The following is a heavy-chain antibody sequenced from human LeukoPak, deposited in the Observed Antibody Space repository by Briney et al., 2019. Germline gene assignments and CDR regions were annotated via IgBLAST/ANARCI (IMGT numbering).Heavy chain of an antibody. CDR1: AFTFSSYG. CDR2: NRYDGSNK. CDR3: AKDKCSCNWFDP. J-gene: IGHJ5*02. D-gene: IGHD6-19*01. V-gene: IGHV3-30*02. Sequence: PGGSLRLSCAASAFTFSSYGMHWVRQAPGKGLEWVAFNRYDGSNKYYADSVKGQFTISRDNSKNTLYLQMNSLRADDTAVYYCAKDKCSCNWFDPWGQGTLVTVSS.